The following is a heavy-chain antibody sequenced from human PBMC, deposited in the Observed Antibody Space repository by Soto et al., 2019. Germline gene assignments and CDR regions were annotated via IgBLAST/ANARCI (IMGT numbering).Heavy chain of an antibody. CDR3: ARVQLWSPFDY. CDR2: ISSSGSTI. CDR1: GFTFSSYE. V-gene: IGHV3-48*03. D-gene: IGHD5-18*01. Sequence: GGTLRLSCAASGFTFSSYEMNWVRQAPGKGLEWVSYISSSGSTIYYADSVKGRFTISRDNAKKSLYLQMNSLRAEDTAVYYCARVQLWSPFDYWGQGTLVTVSS. J-gene: IGHJ4*02.